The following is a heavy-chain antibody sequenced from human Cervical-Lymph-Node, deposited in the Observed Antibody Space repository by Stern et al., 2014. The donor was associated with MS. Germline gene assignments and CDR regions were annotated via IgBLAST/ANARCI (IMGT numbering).Heavy chain of an antibody. Sequence: EVHLVESGAEVKKPGESLKLSCKGSGYSFTANWIAWVRQMPGQGLEWMGIIYPGDSDPRYSPSFQGQVTISADKSISTAYLQWSSLKASDTAMYYCARDYGDYAFDYWGQGTLVTVSS. V-gene: IGHV5-51*01. D-gene: IGHD4-17*01. CDR1: GYSFTANW. CDR2: IYPGDSDP. J-gene: IGHJ4*02. CDR3: ARDYGDYAFDY.